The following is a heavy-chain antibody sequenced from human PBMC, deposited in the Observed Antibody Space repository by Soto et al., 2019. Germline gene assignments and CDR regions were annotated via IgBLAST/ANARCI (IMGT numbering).Heavy chain of an antibody. Sequence: EMQLVETGGDLIQPGGSLRLSCAASGFTVRTHFMNWVRQAPGKGLEWVSIIYNGGRPDYADSVKGRFTVSRDNSKNTLYLQMNSLRVGDTGVYYCAREEGSAYNFGYGMDVWGKGTTVTVSS. CDR1: GFTVRTHF. CDR3: AREEGSAYNFGYGMDV. V-gene: IGHV3-53*02. J-gene: IGHJ6*04. CDR2: IYNGGRP. D-gene: IGHD5-18*01.